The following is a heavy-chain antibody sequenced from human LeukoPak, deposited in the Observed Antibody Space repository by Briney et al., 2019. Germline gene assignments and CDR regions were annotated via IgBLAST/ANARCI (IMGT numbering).Heavy chain of an antibody. V-gene: IGHV4-34*01. CDR2: INHSGGT. CDR3: ARGLRYFDWFHFDY. D-gene: IGHD3-9*01. Sequence: SGTLSFTCAVYGGTFNGYYWSCIRQPPGKRLEWIGEINHSGGTNCNPSLKSRVTISVDTSKNQFSLKLSSVTAADTAVYYCARGLRYFDWFHFDYWGQGTLVTVSS. CDR1: GGTFNGYY. J-gene: IGHJ4*02.